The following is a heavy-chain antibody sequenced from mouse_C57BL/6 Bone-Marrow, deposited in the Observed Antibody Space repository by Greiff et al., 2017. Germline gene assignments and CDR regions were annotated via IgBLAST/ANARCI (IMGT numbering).Heavy chain of an antibody. CDR1: GYTFTSDG. CDR3: ARSDITPWFAY. Sequence: VQLQQSGAELARPGASVTLSCKASGYTFTSDGISWVKQRTGQGLEWIGGIYPRSGNTYYKAKFKGKATLTADKSSSTAYMELRSLTSEDSAVYFGARSDITPWFAYWGQGTLVTVSA. V-gene: IGHV1-81*01. J-gene: IGHJ3*01. CDR2: IYPRSGNT. D-gene: IGHD1-1*01.